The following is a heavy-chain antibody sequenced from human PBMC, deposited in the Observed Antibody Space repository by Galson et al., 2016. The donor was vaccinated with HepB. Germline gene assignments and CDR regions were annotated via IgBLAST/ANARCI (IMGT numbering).Heavy chain of an antibody. J-gene: IGHJ6*02. Sequence: SLRLSCAASGFTFSSYGMHWVRQAPGKGLEWVAVIWYDGTNKYYADSVRGRFTISRDNSEDMLFLQMNSLRAEDTAVYYCVYDYGSGGGPYSFALDVWGQGTTVTVSS. CDR3: VYDYGSGGGPYSFALDV. D-gene: IGHD3-10*01. V-gene: IGHV3-33*01. CDR1: GFTFSSYG. CDR2: IWYDGTNK.